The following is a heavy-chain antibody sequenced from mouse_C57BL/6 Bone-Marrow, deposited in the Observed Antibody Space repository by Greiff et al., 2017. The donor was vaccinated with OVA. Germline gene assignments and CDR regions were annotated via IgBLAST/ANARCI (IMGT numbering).Heavy chain of an antibody. CDR2: INYDGSST. CDR3: ARDSGTGWFAY. V-gene: IGHV5-16*01. CDR1: GFTFSDYY. D-gene: IGHD4-1*01. J-gene: IGHJ3*01. Sequence: EVKLVESEGGLVQPGSSMKLSCTASGFTFSDYYMAWVRQVPEKGLEWVANINYDGSSTYYLDSLKSRFIISRDNAKNILYLQMSSLKSEDTATYYCARDSGTGWFAYWGQGTLVTVSA.